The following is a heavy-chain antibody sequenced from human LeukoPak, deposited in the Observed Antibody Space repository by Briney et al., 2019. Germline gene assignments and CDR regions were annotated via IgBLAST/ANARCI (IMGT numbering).Heavy chain of an antibody. CDR3: ARDAVDTANAV. J-gene: IGHJ6*02. V-gene: IGHV3-74*01. CDR2: INSDGSIT. CDR1: GFTFTTYW. Sequence: GGSLRLSCAASGFTFTTYWMHWVRQAPGQGLVWVSHINSDGSITTYADSVKGRFTISRDNAKNTLYLQVNSLRAEDTAVYYCARDAVDTANAVWGQGTTVTVSS. D-gene: IGHD5-18*01.